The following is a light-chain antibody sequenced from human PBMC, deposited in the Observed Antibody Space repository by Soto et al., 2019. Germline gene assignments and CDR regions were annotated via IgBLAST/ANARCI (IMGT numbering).Light chain of an antibody. Sequence: EIVMTQSPAALAVTPLEGATLSCIASQSVSSNLAWYQQKPGQAPRLLIYGASTRATGIPARFSGSGSGTEFTLTISSLQSEDFAVYYCQQYNNWTPWTFGQGTKVDIK. CDR2: GAS. CDR3: QQYNNWTPWT. V-gene: IGKV3-15*01. CDR1: QSVSSN. J-gene: IGKJ1*01.